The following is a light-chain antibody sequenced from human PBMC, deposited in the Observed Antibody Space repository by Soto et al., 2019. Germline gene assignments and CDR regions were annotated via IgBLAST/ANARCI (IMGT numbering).Light chain of an antibody. CDR2: KDS. J-gene: IGLJ3*02. Sequence: SYELTQPPSVSVSPGQTARITCSGDALPKQYAYWYQQKPGQAPVLLIYKDSERPSGIPERFSGYSSETTVTLTISGVQAEDEADYYCQSADSSGTYRVFGGGTKLTVL. CDR1: ALPKQY. CDR3: QSADSSGTYRV. V-gene: IGLV3-25*02.